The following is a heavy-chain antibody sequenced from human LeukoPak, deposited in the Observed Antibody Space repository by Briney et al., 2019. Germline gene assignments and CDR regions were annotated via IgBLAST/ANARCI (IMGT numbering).Heavy chain of an antibody. CDR2: ISSSSSYI. J-gene: IGHJ6*02. D-gene: IGHD3-3*01. Sequence: GGSLRLSCAASGFTFSSYSMNCVRQAPGKGLEWVSSISSSSSYIYYADSVKGRFTISRDNAKNSLYLQMNSLRAEDTAVYYCARENFGGDYYYGMDVWGQGTTVTVSS. V-gene: IGHV3-21*01. CDR3: ARENFGGDYYYGMDV. CDR1: GFTFSSYS.